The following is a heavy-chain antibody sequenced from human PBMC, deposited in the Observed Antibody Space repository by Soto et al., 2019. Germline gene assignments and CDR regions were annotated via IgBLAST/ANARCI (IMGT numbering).Heavy chain of an antibody. CDR1: GGSISSSSYY. CDR2: IYYSGST. D-gene: IGHD6-6*01. V-gene: IGHV4-39*01. Sequence: QLQLQESGPGLVKPSETLSLTCTVSGGSISSSSYYWGWIRQPPGKGLEWIGSIYYSGSTYYNPSLKRRVTISVDTSKNQFSLKLSSVTAADTAVYYCAPSTWGSSSLTRFDYWGQGTLVTVSS. CDR3: APSTWGSSSLTRFDY. J-gene: IGHJ4*02.